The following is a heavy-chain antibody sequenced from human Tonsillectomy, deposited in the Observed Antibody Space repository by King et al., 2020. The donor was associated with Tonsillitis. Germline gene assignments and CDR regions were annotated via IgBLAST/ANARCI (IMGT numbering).Heavy chain of an antibody. CDR1: GFSLSNARMG. Sequence: TLKESGPVLVKPTETLTLTCTVSGFSLSNARMGVSWIRQPPGKALEWLAHSVSNGEKSYSTSLKSRLTISKDTSKSQVVLTMTNMDPVDTATYYCARIYGDYSTVFDEWGQGTLVTVSS. V-gene: IGHV2-26*01. D-gene: IGHD4-17*01. CDR3: ARIYGDYSTVFDE. J-gene: IGHJ4*02. CDR2: SVSNGEK.